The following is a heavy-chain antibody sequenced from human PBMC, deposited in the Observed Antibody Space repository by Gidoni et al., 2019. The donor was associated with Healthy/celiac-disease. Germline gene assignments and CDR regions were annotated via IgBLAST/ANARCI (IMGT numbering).Heavy chain of an antibody. CDR1: GFTFSSYA. CDR2: IISNGGST. D-gene: IGHD5-12*01. Sequence: EVQLVESGGGLVQPGGSVRRSCSASGFTFSSYAMHWVRQAPGKGLEYVSAIISNGGSTYYADSVKGRFTISRDNSKNTLYLQMSSLRAEDTAVYYCVKGDSDIDYFDYWGQGTLVTVSS. J-gene: IGHJ4*02. CDR3: VKGDSDIDYFDY. V-gene: IGHV3-64D*06.